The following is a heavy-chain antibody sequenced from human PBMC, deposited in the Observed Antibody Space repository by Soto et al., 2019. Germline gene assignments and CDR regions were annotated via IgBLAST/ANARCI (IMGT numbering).Heavy chain of an antibody. CDR2: INPNSGGT. D-gene: IGHD6-19*01. CDR3: ARPSYSRGWFDAFDI. Sequence: ASVKVSCKTSGYTFTGYYMHWVRQAPGQGLEWMGWINPNSGGTNYAQKFQGWVTMTRDTSISTAYMELSRLRSDDTAVYYCARPSYSRGWFDAFDIGGQGTMVTVSS. V-gene: IGHV1-2*04. J-gene: IGHJ3*02. CDR1: GYTFTGYY.